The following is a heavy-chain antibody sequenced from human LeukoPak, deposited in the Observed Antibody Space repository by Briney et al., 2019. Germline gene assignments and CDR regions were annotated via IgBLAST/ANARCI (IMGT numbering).Heavy chain of an antibody. V-gene: IGHV3-11*04. CDR1: GFTVSSNY. J-gene: IGHJ4*02. CDR3: ATGIRERGFDS. Sequence: GGSLRLSCAASGFTVSSNYMSWVRQAPGRGLEWVSSISPSGSAIFYAGSVKGRFTISRDNAKNSLYLQMNSLRAEDTALYFCATGIRERGFDSWGQGTLVTVSS. CDR2: ISPSGSAI. D-gene: IGHD1-1*01.